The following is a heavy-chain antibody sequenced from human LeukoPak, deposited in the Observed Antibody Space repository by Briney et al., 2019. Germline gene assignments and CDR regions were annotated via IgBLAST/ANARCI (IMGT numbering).Heavy chain of an antibody. V-gene: IGHV3-21*01. CDR2: ISSSSSYI. J-gene: IGHJ5*02. CDR3: ARDCLWFGELYHPSWFDP. CDR1: GFTFSSYS. Sequence: GGSLRLSCAASGFTFSSYSMNWVRQAPGKGLEWASSISSSSSYIYYADSVKGRSTISRDNAKNSLYLQMNSLRAEDTAVYYCARDCLWFGELYHPSWFDPWGQGTLVTVSS. D-gene: IGHD3-10*01.